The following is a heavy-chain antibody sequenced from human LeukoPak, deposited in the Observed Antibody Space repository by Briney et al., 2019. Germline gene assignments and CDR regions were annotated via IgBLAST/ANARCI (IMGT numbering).Heavy chain of an antibody. CDR2: TRNKANSYTT. V-gene: IGHV3-72*01. CDR3: ARDRSPGGFDY. CDR1: GFTFSDHY. D-gene: IGHD1-14*01. Sequence: PGGSLRLSCAASGFTFSDHYMDWVRQAPGKGLEGVARTRNKANSYTTENAESVKGRFTISRDDSKNSLYLQMNSLKTEDTAVYYCARDRSPGGFDYWGQGTLVTVSS. J-gene: IGHJ4*02.